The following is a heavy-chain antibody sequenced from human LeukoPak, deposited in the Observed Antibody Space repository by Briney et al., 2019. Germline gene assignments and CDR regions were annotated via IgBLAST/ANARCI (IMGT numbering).Heavy chain of an antibody. Sequence: HPGGSLRLSCAASGFYFSEHAMTWVRQAPGKGLEWVANIKQDGSEKYYVDSVKGRFTISRDNAKNSLYLQMNSLRAEDTAVYYCARVPRYYYDSSGYCFDYWGQGTLVTVSS. V-gene: IGHV3-7*01. D-gene: IGHD3-22*01. CDR2: IKQDGSEK. CDR3: ARVPRYYYDSSGYCFDY. CDR1: GFYFSEHA. J-gene: IGHJ4*02.